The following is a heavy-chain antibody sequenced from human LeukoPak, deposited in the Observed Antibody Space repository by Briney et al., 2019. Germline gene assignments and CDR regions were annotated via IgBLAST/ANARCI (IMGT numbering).Heavy chain of an antibody. V-gene: IGHV3-23*01. Sequence: GGSLRLSCAASGFTFSSYAMSWVRQAPGKGLEWVSAISGSGGSTYYADSVKGRFTISRDNAKNTLYLQMNSLRAEDTAVYYCARDPGPYCGGDCYYFDYWGPGTLVTVSS. CDR1: GFTFSSYA. D-gene: IGHD2-21*02. CDR3: ARDPGPYCGGDCYYFDY. CDR2: ISGSGGST. J-gene: IGHJ4*02.